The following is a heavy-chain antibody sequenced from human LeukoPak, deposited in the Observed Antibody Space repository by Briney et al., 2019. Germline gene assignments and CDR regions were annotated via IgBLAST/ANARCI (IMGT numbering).Heavy chain of an antibody. CDR1: GGSFSGYY. CDR2: INHSGST. Sequence: SETLSLTCAVYGGSFSGYYWSWIRQPPGKGLERIGEINHSGSTNYNPSLKSRVTISIDTSKNQFSLKLSSVTAADTAVYYCARLRCSSTSCYTGVSPNDAFDIWGQGTMVTVSS. J-gene: IGHJ3*02. D-gene: IGHD2-2*02. CDR3: ARLRCSSTSCYTGVSPNDAFDI. V-gene: IGHV4-34*01.